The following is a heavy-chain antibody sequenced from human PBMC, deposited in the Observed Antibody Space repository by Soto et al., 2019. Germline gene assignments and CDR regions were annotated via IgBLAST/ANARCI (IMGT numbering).Heavy chain of an antibody. CDR3: AKDLGPHSGYDYVDY. Sequence: GGSLRLSCAASGFTFSSYGMHWVRQAPGKGLEWVAVISYDGSNKYYADSVKGRFTISRDNSKNTLYLQMNSLRAEDTAVYYCAKDLGPHSGYDYVDYWGQGTLVTVSS. V-gene: IGHV3-30*18. D-gene: IGHD5-12*01. CDR2: ISYDGSNK. CDR1: GFTFSSYG. J-gene: IGHJ4*02.